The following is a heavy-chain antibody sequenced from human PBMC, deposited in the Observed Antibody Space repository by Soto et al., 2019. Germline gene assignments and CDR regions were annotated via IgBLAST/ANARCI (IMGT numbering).Heavy chain of an antibody. D-gene: IGHD3-9*01. Sequence: GGSLRLSCAASGFTFSRYAIHWVHQAPGKGLEWVTVMSYDGNQKHYADSVKGRFTVSRDDSENTVFLQMTSLRPEDTATYYCAKDRYFDSYYLDSWGQGTLVTVPS. V-gene: IGHV3-30-3*01. CDR3: AKDRYFDSYYLDS. J-gene: IGHJ4*02. CDR2: MSYDGNQK. CDR1: GFTFSRYA.